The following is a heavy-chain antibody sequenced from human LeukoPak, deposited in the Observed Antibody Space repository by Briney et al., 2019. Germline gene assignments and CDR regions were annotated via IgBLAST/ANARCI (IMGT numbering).Heavy chain of an antibody. Sequence: SQTLSLTCDVSGGCISSGGYSWIWIRQPPGKGLEWIGYIYHSGSTYYNPSLKSRVTISVDTSKNQFSLKQSSVTAADTAVYYCARGGGGDQSFDYWGQGTLVTVSS. CDR3: ARGGGGDQSFDY. J-gene: IGHJ4*02. CDR1: GGCISSGGYS. V-gene: IGHV4-30-2*01. CDR2: IYHSGST. D-gene: IGHD2-21*02.